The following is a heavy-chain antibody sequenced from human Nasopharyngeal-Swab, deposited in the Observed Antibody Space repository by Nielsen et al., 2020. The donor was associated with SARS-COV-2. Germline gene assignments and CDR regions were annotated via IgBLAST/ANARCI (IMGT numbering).Heavy chain of an antibody. D-gene: IGHD6-13*01. CDR1: GYTFTSYY. Sequence: ASVKVSCKASGYTFTSYYMHWVRQAPGQGLEWVGIINPSGGSTSYAQKFQGRVTVTRDTSTSTVYMELSSLRSEDTAVYYCARDQASIAAMAYWGQGTLVTVSS. CDR3: ARDQASIAAMAY. J-gene: IGHJ4*02. V-gene: IGHV1-46*01. CDR2: INPSGGST.